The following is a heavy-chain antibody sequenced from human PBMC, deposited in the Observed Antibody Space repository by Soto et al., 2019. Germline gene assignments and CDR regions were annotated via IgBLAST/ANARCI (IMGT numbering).Heavy chain of an antibody. V-gene: IGHV3-7*03. J-gene: IGHJ4*02. CDR2: IKFEGSEK. Sequence: AGGSLRLSCAASGFTFSDYWMSWVRQAPGKGPEWVANIKFEGSEKQYVDSVKGRFSISRDNSRNSLFLQMNSLRAGDTAVYYCVKDGGYCSSTTCYSPRNHYFDSWGQGTLVTVSS. CDR3: VKDGGYCSSTTCYSPRNHYFDS. CDR1: GFTFSDYW. D-gene: IGHD2-2*01.